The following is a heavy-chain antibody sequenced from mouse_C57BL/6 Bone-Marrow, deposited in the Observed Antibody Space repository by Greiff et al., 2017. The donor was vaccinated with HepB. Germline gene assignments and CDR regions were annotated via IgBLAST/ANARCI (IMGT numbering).Heavy chain of an antibody. CDR2: ISYDGSN. D-gene: IGHD4-1*01. V-gene: IGHV3-6*01. J-gene: IGHJ4*01. CDR3: ARELGRRDYYAMDY. CDR1: GYSITSGYY. Sequence: EVQLQQSGPGLVKPSQSLSLTCSVTGYSITSGYYWNWIRQFPGNKLEWMGYISYDGSNNYNPSLKNRISITRDTSKNQFFLKLNSVTTEDTATYYCARELGRRDYYAMDYWGQGTSVTVSS.